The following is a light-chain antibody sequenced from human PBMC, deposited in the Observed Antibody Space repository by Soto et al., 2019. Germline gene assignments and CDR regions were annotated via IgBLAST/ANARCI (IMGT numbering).Light chain of an antibody. CDR3: ISYTSSSTAV. V-gene: IGLV2-14*01. Sequence: QSALTQPASVSGSPGQSITISCTGTSSDVGSYNYVSWYQQHPGKAPKLMIYDVSNRLSGVSNRFSGSKSGNTASLTISGLQAEDEADYYCISYTSSSTAVFGGDTQLTVL. J-gene: IGLJ7*01. CDR2: DVS. CDR1: SSDVGSYNY.